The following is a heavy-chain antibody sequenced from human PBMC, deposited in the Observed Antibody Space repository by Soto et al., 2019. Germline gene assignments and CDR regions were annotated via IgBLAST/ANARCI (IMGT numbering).Heavy chain of an antibody. CDR3: ARLYCSSTSCRAEYFQH. D-gene: IGHD2-2*01. CDR1: GYTFTSYD. Sequence: QVPLVQSGAEVKKPGASVKVSCKASGYTFTSYDINWVRQATGQGLEWMGWMNPNSGNTGYAQKFQGRVTMTRNTSISTAYMELSSLRSEDTAVYYCARLYCSSTSCRAEYFQHWGQGTLVTVSS. J-gene: IGHJ1*01. V-gene: IGHV1-8*01. CDR2: MNPNSGNT.